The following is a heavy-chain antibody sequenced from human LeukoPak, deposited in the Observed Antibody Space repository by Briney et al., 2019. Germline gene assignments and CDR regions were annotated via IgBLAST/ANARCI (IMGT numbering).Heavy chain of an antibody. Sequence: PSETLSLTCTVSGGSISSSSYYWGWIRQPPGKGLEWIGSIYYSGSTYYNPSLKGRVTISVDTSKNQFSLKLSSVTAADTAVYYCARLQVGELSLGFDYWGQGTLVTVSS. CDR2: IYYSGST. J-gene: IGHJ4*02. D-gene: IGHD3-16*02. V-gene: IGHV4-39*01. CDR1: GGSISSSSYY. CDR3: ARLQVGELSLGFDY.